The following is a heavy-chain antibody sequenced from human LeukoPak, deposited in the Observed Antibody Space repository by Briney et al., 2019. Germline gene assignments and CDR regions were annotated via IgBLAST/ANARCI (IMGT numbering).Heavy chain of an antibody. V-gene: IGHV1-2*02. CDR1: GYTFTGSY. D-gene: IGHD3-10*01. CDR3: ARDREYYGSGNFRWFDP. CDR2: SNPNSGGT. Sequence: GASVKVSCKASGYTFTGSYMHWVRQAPGQGLEWMGWSNPNSGGTNYAQKFQGRVTMTRDTSISTAYMELSRLRSDDTAVYYCARDREYYGSGNFRWFDPWGQGTLVTVSS. J-gene: IGHJ5*02.